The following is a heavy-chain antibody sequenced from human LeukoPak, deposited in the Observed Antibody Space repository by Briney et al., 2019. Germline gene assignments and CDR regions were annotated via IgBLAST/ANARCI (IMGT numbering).Heavy chain of an antibody. CDR1: GYTFTGYY. D-gene: IGHD6-13*01. CDR2: INPNSGGT. CDR3: AALGSSSWYPAEEY. V-gene: IGHV1-2*02. Sequence: GASVKVSCKASGYTFTGYYMHWVRQAPGQGLEWMGWINPNSGGTNYAQKFQGRVTMTEDTSTDTAYMELSSLRSEDTAVYYCAALGSSSWYPAEEYWGQGTLVTVSS. J-gene: IGHJ4*02.